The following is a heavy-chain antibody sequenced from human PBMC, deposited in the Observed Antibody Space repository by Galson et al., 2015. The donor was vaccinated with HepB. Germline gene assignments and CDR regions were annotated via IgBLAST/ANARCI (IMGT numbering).Heavy chain of an antibody. D-gene: IGHD7-27*01. CDR1: GVTFSHYW. J-gene: IGHJ4*02. V-gene: IGHV3-21*04. CDR2: ITGGGSYT. Sequence: SLRLSCAASGVTFSHYWMNWVRQAPGKGLEWVSSITGGGSYTYYQDSLKGRFTISRDNPKNSLFLQMDSLRAEDTAVYYCAWNWGPFDNWGQGTLVIASS. CDR3: AWNWGPFDN.